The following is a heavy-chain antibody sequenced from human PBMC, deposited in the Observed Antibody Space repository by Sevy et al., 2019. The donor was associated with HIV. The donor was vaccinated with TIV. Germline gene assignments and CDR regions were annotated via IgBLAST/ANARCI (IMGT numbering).Heavy chain of an antibody. CDR1: EFTFRSYT. CDR3: ARDLEFYDYGDYGPAFMPDY. J-gene: IGHJ4*02. CDR2: IWFDGSNT. D-gene: IGHD4-17*01. V-gene: IGHV3-33*08. Sequence: GGSLRLSCAASEFTFRSYTMSWVRQAPGKGLEWVAVIWFDGSNTYYADSVKGRFTISRDIAKNTLHLQMNSLRVEDTAVYYCARDLEFYDYGDYGPAFMPDYWGQGTLVTVSS.